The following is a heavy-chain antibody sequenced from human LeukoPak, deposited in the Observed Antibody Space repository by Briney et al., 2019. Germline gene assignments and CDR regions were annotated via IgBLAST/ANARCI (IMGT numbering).Heavy chain of an antibody. Sequence: SETLSLTCAVYGGSFSGYYWSWIPHPPGKGLEWIGEINHNGNTNYNPSLKSRVTISVDTSKNQFSLKLSSVTAADTAVYYCAQSPNSAYYYMDVWGKGTTVTVSS. V-gene: IGHV4-34*01. CDR2: INHNGNT. J-gene: IGHJ6*03. CDR1: GGSFSGYY. CDR3: AQSPNSAYYYMDV. D-gene: IGHD2-8*01.